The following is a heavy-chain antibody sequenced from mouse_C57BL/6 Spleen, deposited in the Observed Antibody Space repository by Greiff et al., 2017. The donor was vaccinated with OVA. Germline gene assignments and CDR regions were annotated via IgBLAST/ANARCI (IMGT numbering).Heavy chain of an antibody. J-gene: IGHJ3*01. Sequence: VQLHQPGAELVKPGASVKMSCKASGYTFTSYWITWVKQGPGQGLEWIGDIYPGSGSTNYNEKFKSKATLTVDTSSSTAYMQLSSRTSEDSAVYYCARCGSSYTWFAYGGQGTLVTVSA. D-gene: IGHD1-1*01. V-gene: IGHV1-55*01. CDR2: IYPGSGST. CDR3: ARCGSSYTWFAY. CDR1: GYTFTSYW.